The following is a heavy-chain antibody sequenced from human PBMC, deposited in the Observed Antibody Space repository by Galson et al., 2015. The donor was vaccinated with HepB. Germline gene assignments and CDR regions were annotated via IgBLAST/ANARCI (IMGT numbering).Heavy chain of an antibody. V-gene: IGHV3-21*01. CDR1: GFTFSSYS. Sequence: SLRLSCAASGFTFSSYSTNWIRQPPGKGLEWVSSISTSNSYIFYADSLKGRFTISRDNAKHSLYLQMNSLRAEDTAVYYCARGPRGYSSRRSENYGMDVWGQGTTVTVSS. D-gene: IGHD6-13*01. J-gene: IGHJ6*02. CDR3: ARGPRGYSSRRSENYGMDV. CDR2: ISTSNSYI.